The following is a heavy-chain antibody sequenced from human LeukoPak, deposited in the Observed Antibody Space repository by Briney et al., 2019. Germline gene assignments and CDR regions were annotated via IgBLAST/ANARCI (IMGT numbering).Heavy chain of an antibody. V-gene: IGHV3-30-3*01. CDR1: GFTFSSYA. CDR3: AKDIVGRSSWYGVPLGDY. J-gene: IGHJ4*02. CDR2: ISYDGSNK. Sequence: GGSLRLSCAASGFTFSSYAMHWVRQAPGKGLEWVAVISYDGSNKYYADSVKGRFTISRDNSKNTLYLQMNSLRAEDTAVYYCAKDIVGRSSWYGVPLGDYWGQGTLVTVSS. D-gene: IGHD6-13*01.